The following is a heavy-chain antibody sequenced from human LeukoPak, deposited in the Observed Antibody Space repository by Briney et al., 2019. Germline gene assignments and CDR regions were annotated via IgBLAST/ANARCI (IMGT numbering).Heavy chain of an antibody. J-gene: IGHJ4*02. CDR2: ISSSSSYI. Sequence: GGSLRLSCAASGFTFSSYSMNWVRQAPGKGLEWVSSISSSSSYIYYADSVKGRFTISRDNAKSSLYLQMNSLRAEDTAVYYCARDSDGNFDYWGQGTLVTVSS. CDR1: GFTFSSYS. CDR3: ARDSDGNFDY. D-gene: IGHD3-10*01. V-gene: IGHV3-21*01.